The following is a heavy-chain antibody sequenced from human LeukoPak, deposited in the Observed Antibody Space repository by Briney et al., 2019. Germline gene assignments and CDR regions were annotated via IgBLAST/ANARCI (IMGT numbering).Heavy chain of an antibody. CDR1: GGSFSGYY. Sequence: ETLSLTCAVYGGSFSGYYWSWIRQPPGKGLEWIGEINHSGSTNYNPSLKSRVTISVDTTKNQFFLKLSSVTAADTAVYCCARGYYDSSGYYYYFDYWGQGTLVTVSS. CDR3: ARGYYDSSGYYYYFDY. CDR2: INHSGST. D-gene: IGHD3-22*01. V-gene: IGHV4-34*01. J-gene: IGHJ4*02.